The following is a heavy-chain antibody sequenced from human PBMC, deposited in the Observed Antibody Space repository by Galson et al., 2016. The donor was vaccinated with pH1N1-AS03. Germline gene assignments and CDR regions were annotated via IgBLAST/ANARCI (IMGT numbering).Heavy chain of an antibody. CDR2: ISGADLST. V-gene: IGHV3-23*01. D-gene: IGHD5-18*01. CDR1: GFTFSTYA. CDR3: ANPRASGTTMVTRLDY. Sequence: GFTFSTYAMSWVRQAPGKGLEWVSSISGADLSTYYADSVKGRFTVSRDNSKNTLYLQMNGLRAEDTAIYYCANPRASGTTMVTRLDYWGQGILVTVSS. J-gene: IGHJ4*02.